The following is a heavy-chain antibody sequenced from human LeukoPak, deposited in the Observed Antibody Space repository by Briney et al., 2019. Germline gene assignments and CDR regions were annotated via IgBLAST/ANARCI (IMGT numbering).Heavy chain of an antibody. CDR3: AREGYYDSSGYSLDYFDY. D-gene: IGHD3-22*01. V-gene: IGHV3-7*01. CDR2: IKQDGSEK. Sequence: PGGSLRLSCAASGFTFSSYWMSWVRQAPGKGLEWVANIKQDGSEKYYVDSVKGRFTISRDNAKNSLYLQMNSLRAEDTAVYYCAREGYYDSSGYSLDYFDYWGQGTLVTVSS. J-gene: IGHJ4*02. CDR1: GFTFSSYW.